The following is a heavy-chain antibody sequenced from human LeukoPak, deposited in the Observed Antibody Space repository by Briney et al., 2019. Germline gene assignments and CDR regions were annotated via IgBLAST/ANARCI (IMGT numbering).Heavy chain of an antibody. D-gene: IGHD6-13*01. CDR3: ASIAAAGTGFDP. V-gene: IGHV3-30-3*01. CDR1: GFTFSSYA. CDR2: ISYDGSNK. J-gene: IGHJ5*02. Sequence: PGGSLRLSCAASGFTFSSYAMHWVRQAPGKGLEWVAVISYDGSNKYYADSVKGRFTISRDNSKNTLYLQMNSLRAEDTAVYYCASIAAAGTGFDPWGQGTLVTVSS.